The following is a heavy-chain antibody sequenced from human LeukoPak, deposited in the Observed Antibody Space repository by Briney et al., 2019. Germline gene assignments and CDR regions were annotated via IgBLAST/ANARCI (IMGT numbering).Heavy chain of an antibody. Sequence: PGGSLRLSCAASGFTFSSYEMNWVRQAPGKGLEWVSYISSSGSTIYYADSVKGRFTISRDNAKNSLYLQMNSLRAEDTAVYYCARSLVVGATYPYHWGQGILVTVSS. D-gene: IGHD1-26*01. V-gene: IGHV3-48*03. CDR3: ARSLVVGATYPYH. CDR1: GFTFSSYE. CDR2: ISSSGSTI. J-gene: IGHJ5*02.